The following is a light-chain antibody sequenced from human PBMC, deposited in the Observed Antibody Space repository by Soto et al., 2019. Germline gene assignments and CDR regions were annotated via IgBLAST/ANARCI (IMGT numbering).Light chain of an antibody. J-gene: IGKJ1*01. CDR3: QQYGNSPQT. CDR2: EAS. V-gene: IGKV3-20*01. CDR1: QTVSSTY. Sequence: DIVLTQSPGTLSLSPGERATLSCRASQTVSSTYVAWYQQKPGQTPNLLIYEASTRATGIPDRFSGSGSGTDYTLTIDRLEPEDFAVYYCQQYGNSPQTFGQGTKV.